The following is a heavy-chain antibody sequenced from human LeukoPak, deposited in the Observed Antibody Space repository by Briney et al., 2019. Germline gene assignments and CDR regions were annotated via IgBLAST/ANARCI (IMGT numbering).Heavy chain of an antibody. Sequence: GGPLRLSCTASGFSVSHNYMNWVRHATGKGLVWVSRTKSDGSTNYADSVKGRFTISRDNANKTLSLQMNSLRPEDTGVYYCARAPSEIGGYYPEYFRHWGQGTLVTVSS. J-gene: IGHJ1*01. D-gene: IGHD3-22*01. V-gene: IGHV3-74*01. CDR1: GFSVSHNY. CDR2: TKSDGST. CDR3: ARAPSEIGGYYPEYFRH.